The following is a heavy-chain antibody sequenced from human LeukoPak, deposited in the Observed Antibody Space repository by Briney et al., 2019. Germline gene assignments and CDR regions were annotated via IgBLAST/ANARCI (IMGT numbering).Heavy chain of an antibody. CDR3: ARAYDYYYYGMDV. CDR1: GGSISSYY. CDR2: IYYSGST. Sequence: SETLSLTCTVSGGSISSYYWSWIRQPPGKGLEWIGFIYYSGSTNYSPSLKSRVTISVDTSKNQFSLKLTSVTAADTAVYYCARAYDYYYYGMDVWGQGTTVTVSS. J-gene: IGHJ6*02. V-gene: IGHV4-59*12.